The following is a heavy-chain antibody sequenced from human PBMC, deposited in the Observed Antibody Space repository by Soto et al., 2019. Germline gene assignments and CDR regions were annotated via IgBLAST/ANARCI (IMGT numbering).Heavy chain of an antibody. D-gene: IGHD6-19*01. CDR3: ARRSGWYSYYGMDV. CDR2: ISAYNGNT. J-gene: IGHJ6*02. Sequence: ASGKPSCKASGYTFTSYGSSWVRQAPGQGLEWMGWISAYNGNTNYAQKLQGRVTMTTDTSTSTAYMELRSLRSDDTAVYYCARRSGWYSYYGMDVWGQGTTVTVS. CDR1: GYTFTSYG. V-gene: IGHV1-18*01.